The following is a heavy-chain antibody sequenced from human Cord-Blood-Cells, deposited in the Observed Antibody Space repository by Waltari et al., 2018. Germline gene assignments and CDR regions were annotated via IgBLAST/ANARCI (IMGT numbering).Heavy chain of an antibody. V-gene: IGHV4-31*03. CDR3: ARESSSGSDYYGMDV. CDR1: GGSISRRGYY. CDR2: IYYSGST. Sequence: QVQLQESGPGLVKPSQTLSLTCTVSGGSISRRGYYWSCIRQHPGKGLEWIVYIYYSGSTYYNPSLKSRVTISVDTSKNQFSLKLSSVTAADTAVYYCARESSSGSDYYGMDVWGQGTTVTVSS. J-gene: IGHJ6*02.